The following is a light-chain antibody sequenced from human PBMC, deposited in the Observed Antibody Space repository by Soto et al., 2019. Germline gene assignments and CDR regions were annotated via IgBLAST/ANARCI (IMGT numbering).Light chain of an antibody. Sequence: DIQMTQSPSTLSASVGDRVTITCRASQSISSWLAWYQQKPGKAPKLLIYDASSLEGGVPSRFSGSGSGTDFTLTISCLQSEDFATYYCQQYYSYPFTFGQGTRLEIK. J-gene: IGKJ5*01. V-gene: IGKV1-5*01. CDR3: QQYYSYPFT. CDR2: DAS. CDR1: QSISSW.